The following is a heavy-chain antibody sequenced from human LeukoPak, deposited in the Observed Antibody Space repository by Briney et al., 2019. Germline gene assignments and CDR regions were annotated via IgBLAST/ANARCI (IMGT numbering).Heavy chain of an antibody. CDR1: GFTFSSYW. V-gene: IGHV3-7*01. Sequence: GGSLRLSCAASGFTFSSYWMSWVRQAPGKGLEWVANIKQDGSEKYYVDSVKGRFTIPRDNAKNSLYLQMNSLRAEDTAVYYCARVKAGRQLPSIFDYWGQGTLVTVSS. CDR2: IKQDGSEK. CDR3: ARVKAGRQLPSIFDY. D-gene: IGHD2-2*01. J-gene: IGHJ4*02.